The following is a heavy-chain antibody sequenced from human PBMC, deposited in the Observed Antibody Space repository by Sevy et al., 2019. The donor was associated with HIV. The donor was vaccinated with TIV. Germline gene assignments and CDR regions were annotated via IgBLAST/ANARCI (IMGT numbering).Heavy chain of an antibody. D-gene: IGHD6-13*01. V-gene: IGHV4-59*08. CDR3: ARLISPYSSSWSYYYYMDV. J-gene: IGHJ6*03. CDR1: GGSISNYY. Sequence: SETLSLTCTVSGGSISNYYWNWIRQPPGKGLEWIGYVYYTGNTNYNPSLKSRVTISVDTSKNQFSLKLSSVTAADTAVYYSARLISPYSSSWSYYYYMDVWGKGSTVTVSS. CDR2: VYYTGNT.